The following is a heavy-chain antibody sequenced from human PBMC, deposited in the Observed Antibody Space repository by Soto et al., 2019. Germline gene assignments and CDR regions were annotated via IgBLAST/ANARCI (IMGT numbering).Heavy chain of an antibody. CDR1: GFTFTNSA. J-gene: IGHJ4*02. CDR3: AAEKGVGQATVATHGNDY. Sequence: QMQLVQSGPEVKRPGTSVKVSCKASGFTFTNSAVQWVRQARGQRLEWIGWIVIGSGNTNYAQKFQERVTITRDMSTSTAHMELSSLRSEDTAIYYCAAEKGVGQATVATHGNDYWGQGTLVTVSS. V-gene: IGHV1-58*01. D-gene: IGHD4-17*01. CDR2: IVIGSGNT.